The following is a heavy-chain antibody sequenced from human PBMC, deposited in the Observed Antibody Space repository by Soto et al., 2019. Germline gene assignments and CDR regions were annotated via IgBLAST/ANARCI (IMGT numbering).Heavy chain of an antibody. D-gene: IGHD7-27*01. CDR3: ARESNAHFDY. CDR2: IAHDGSEK. V-gene: IGHV3-7*01. Sequence: EVQLVESGGGLVQPGGSLRLSCAVSGFTFSSYWMSWVRQAPGRGLEWVATIAHDGSEKFYVDSVKGRFTISRVNTKNSLYLQMNSLRAEDTAVYYCARESNAHFDYWGQGTVVTVSS. J-gene: IGHJ4*02. CDR1: GFTFSSYW.